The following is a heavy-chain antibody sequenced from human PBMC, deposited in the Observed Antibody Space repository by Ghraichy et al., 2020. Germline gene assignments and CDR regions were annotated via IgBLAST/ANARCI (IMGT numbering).Heavy chain of an antibody. V-gene: IGHV1-46*01. D-gene: IGHD3-3*01. CDR2: INPSGGST. CDR1: GYTFTSYY. CDR3: ARVHYDFWSGYYRPYYYYGMDV. J-gene: IGHJ6*02. Sequence: ASVKVSCKASGYTFTSYYMHWVRQAPGQGLEWMGIINPSGGSTSYAQKFQGRVTMTRDTSTSTVYMELSSLRSEDTAVYYCARVHYDFWSGYYRPYYYYGMDVWGQGTTVTVSS.